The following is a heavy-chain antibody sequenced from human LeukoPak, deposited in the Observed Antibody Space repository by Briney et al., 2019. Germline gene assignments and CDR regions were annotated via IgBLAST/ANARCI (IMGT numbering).Heavy chain of an antibody. D-gene: IGHD5-18*01. CDR3: AREGYSYGTGGYFGL. J-gene: IGHJ2*01. Sequence: PSETLSLTXAVYGGSFSGYYWSWIRQTPGKGLEWIGEINHSGGTNYNPSLKSRVTMSVDTSKNQFSLKLSSVTAADTAVYYCAREGYSYGTGGYFGLWGRGTLVTVSS. CDR2: INHSGGT. V-gene: IGHV4-34*01. CDR1: GGSFSGYY.